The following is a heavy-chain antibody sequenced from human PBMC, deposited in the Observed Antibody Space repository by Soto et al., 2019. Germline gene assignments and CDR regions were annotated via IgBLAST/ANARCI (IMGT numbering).Heavy chain of an antibody. CDR1: GGSVGSGEYY. Sequence: QVQLQESGPGLVKPSQTLSLACTVSGGSVGSGEYYYSWIRQPPGKGLEWIGYFYDSGITIYTRSLKGRVTMSRNRSNNQVSRQLSSVTAADTAVYFCARDVAHRYTENVWGQGTMVTVSS. V-gene: IGHV4-30-4*01. CDR2: FYDSGIT. CDR3: ARDVAHRYTENV. D-gene: IGHD3-16*02. J-gene: IGHJ3*01.